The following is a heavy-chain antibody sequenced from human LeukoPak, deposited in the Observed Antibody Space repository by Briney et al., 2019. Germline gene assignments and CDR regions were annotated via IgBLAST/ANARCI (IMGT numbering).Heavy chain of an antibody. CDR2: IYTIGST. V-gene: IGHV4-4*09. Sequence: SETLSLTCTVSGGSISIYYWSWIPQPPGRGLEWRGYIYTIGSTNYNPSLKSRVTISVATTKDQFYLKLSSVTAADTAVYYCAGGGVVVAATRRNAFDIWGQGTMVTVSS. CDR1: GGSISIYY. J-gene: IGHJ3*02. CDR3: AGGGVVVAATRRNAFDI. D-gene: IGHD2-15*01.